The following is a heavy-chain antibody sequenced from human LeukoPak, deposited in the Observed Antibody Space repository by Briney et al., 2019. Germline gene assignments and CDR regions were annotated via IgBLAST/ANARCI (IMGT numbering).Heavy chain of an antibody. V-gene: IGHV3-21*01. CDR3: ARMWGSSWSYFDY. J-gene: IGHJ4*02. D-gene: IGHD6-13*01. Sequence: KPGGSLRLSCAASGFTFSSYSMNWVRQAPGKGPEWVSSISSSSSYIYYADSVKGRFTISRDNARNSLYLQMNSLRAEDTAVYFCARMWGSSWSYFDYWGQGTLVTVSS. CDR1: GFTFSSYS. CDR2: ISSSSSYI.